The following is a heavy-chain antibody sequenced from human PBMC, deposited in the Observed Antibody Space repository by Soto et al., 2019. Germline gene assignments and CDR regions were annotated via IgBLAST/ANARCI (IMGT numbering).Heavy chain of an antibody. CDR1: GGSISSGGYY. CDR2: IYYSGST. J-gene: IGHJ5*01. Sequence: SETLSLTCTVSGGSISSGGYYWSWIRQHPGKGLEWIGYIYYSGSTYYNPSLKSRVTISVDTSKNQFSLKLSSVTAADTAVYYCARGTRALTTYYDSLSRYYTEYGIDPWGQGTLVTVSS. V-gene: IGHV4-31*03. CDR3: ARGTRALTTYYDSLSRYYTEYGIDP. D-gene: IGHD3-3*01.